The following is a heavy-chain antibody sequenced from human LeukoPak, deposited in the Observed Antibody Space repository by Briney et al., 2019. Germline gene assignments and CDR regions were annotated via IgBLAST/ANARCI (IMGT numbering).Heavy chain of an antibody. CDR3: ARGVRSSGWPYFDY. CDR2: IHYSESI. V-gene: IGHV4-59*01. D-gene: IGHD6-19*01. Sequence: SETLSLTCTISGGSISDYYWSWIRQPPGRGLEWIGYIHYSESINYNPSLRSRVTISLDTSKNQFSLMLNSMTAAGAAVYYCARGVRSSGWPYFDYWGQGALVTVFS. CDR1: GGSISDYY. J-gene: IGHJ4*02.